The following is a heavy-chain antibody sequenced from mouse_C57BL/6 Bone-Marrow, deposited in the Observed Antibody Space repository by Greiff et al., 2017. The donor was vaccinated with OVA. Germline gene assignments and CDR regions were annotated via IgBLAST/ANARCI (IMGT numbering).Heavy chain of an antibody. V-gene: IGHV1-55*01. D-gene: IGHD2-2*01. CDR2: IYPGSGST. J-gene: IGHJ3*01. CDR1: GYTFTSYW. Sequence: QVQLQQPGAELVKPGASVKMSCKASGYTFTSYWITWVKQRPGQGLEWIGDIYPGSGSTNYNEKFKSKATLTVDTSTSTAYMQLSSLTSEDSAVYCCGGGGYGYVAWFGYWGEGTLVTVSA. CDR3: GGGGYGYVAWFGY.